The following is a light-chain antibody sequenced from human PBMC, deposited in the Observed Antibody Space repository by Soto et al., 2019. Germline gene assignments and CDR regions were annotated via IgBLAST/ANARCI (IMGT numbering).Light chain of an antibody. V-gene: IGKV3-20*01. J-gene: IGKJ5*01. CDR3: QQYGGSPST. CDR1: QSSGSNF. Sequence: DIVLTQSPGTLSLSPGGRATLSCKTSQSSGSNFLAWYQHKPGQAPRLLIYASSNRATGIPDRFTGSASGTDFTLTINRLEPEDFAVYYCQQYGGSPSTFGQGTRLEIK. CDR2: ASS.